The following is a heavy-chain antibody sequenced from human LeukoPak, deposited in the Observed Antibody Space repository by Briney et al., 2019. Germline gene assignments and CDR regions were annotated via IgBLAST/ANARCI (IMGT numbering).Heavy chain of an antibody. V-gene: IGHV3-23*01. CDR3: ARGSGYCSSTSCYGWLDY. J-gene: IGHJ4*02. CDR1: GFTFSSYA. CDR2: ISGSGGST. D-gene: IGHD2-2*03. Sequence: PGGSLRLSCAASGFTFSSYAMSWVRQAPGKGLEWVSAISGSGGSTYYADSVKGRFTISRDNSKNTLYLQMNSLRAEDTAVYYCARGSGYCSSTSCYGWLDYWGQGTLVTVSS.